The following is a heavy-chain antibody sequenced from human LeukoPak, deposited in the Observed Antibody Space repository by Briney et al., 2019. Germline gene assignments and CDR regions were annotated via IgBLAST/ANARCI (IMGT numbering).Heavy chain of an antibody. CDR1: GFTFSSYA. CDR2: ISYDGSNK. V-gene: IGHV3-30-3*01. J-gene: IGHJ4*02. Sequence: PGGSLRLSCAASGFTFSSYAMHWVRQAPGKGLEWVAVISYDGSNKYYADSVKGRLTISRDKSKNTLYLQMNSLRAEDTAVYYCARAGSDYGDYASFDYWGQGTLVTVSS. CDR3: ARAGSDYGDYASFDY. D-gene: IGHD4-17*01.